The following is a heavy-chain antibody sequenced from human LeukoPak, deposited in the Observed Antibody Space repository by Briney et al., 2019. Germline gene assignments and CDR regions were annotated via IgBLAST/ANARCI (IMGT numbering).Heavy chain of an antibody. V-gene: IGHV3-23*01. CDR2: ISGSGGST. J-gene: IGHJ1*01. Sequence: GGSLRLSCAASGFTFSSYAMSWVRQAQGQGLEWVSAISGSGGSTYYADSGKGRFTISRDNSKNTLYLQMNSLRAEDTAVYYCAKDLFEYSSSSQVEYFQHWGQGTLVTVSS. CDR1: GFTFSSYA. D-gene: IGHD6-6*01. CDR3: AKDLFEYSSSSQVEYFQH.